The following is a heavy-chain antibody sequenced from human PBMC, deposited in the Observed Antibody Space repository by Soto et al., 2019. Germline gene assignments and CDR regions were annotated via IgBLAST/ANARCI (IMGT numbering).Heavy chain of an antibody. D-gene: IGHD2-21*02. J-gene: IGHJ5*02. CDR2: IWYDGSNK. V-gene: IGHV3-33*01. Sequence: QVQLVESGGGGVQPGRSLRLSCAASGFTFSSYGMHWVRQAPGKGLEWVAVIWYDGSNKYYADSVKGRFTICRDNSKNTLYLQMNSLRAEDTAVYYCAREAAYCGGDCYPSSWCQGTLVTVSS. CDR1: GFTFSSYG. CDR3: AREAAYCGGDCYPSS.